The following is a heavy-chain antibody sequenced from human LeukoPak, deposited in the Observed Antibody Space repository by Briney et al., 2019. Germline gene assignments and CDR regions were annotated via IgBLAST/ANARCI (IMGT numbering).Heavy chain of an antibody. Sequence: ASVTVSCKASGYTFTNYDINWVRQATGQGLQWLGWMNPNNDDTDYAPKFQDRVTLTWNTSIKTAYMELSSLRSEDTAVYYCARAVHDYDSDGYYFGYYFDSWGQGTLVTVSS. V-gene: IGHV1-8*01. D-gene: IGHD3-22*01. CDR2: MNPNNDDT. CDR1: GYTFTNYD. J-gene: IGHJ4*02. CDR3: ARAVHDYDSDGYYFGYYFDS.